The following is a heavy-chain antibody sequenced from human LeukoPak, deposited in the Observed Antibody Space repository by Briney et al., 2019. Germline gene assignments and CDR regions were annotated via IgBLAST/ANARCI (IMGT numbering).Heavy chain of an antibody. CDR3: ARRGDSSGYYPFDY. D-gene: IGHD3-22*01. V-gene: IGHV4-39*01. J-gene: IGHJ4*02. Sequence: PSETLSLTCTVSGGSISSSSYYWGWIRQPPGKGLEWIGSIYYSWSTYYNPSLKSRVTISVDTSKNQFSLKLSSVTAADTAVYYCARRGDSSGYYPFDYWGQGTLVTVSS. CDR2: IYYSWST. CDR1: GGSISSSSYY.